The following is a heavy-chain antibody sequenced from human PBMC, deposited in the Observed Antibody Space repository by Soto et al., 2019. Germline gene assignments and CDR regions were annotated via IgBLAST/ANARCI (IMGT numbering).Heavy chain of an antibody. J-gene: IGHJ6*02. CDR3: ARVPLGYDILTGYYSYYYGMDV. D-gene: IGHD3-9*01. Sequence: ASVKVSCKASGYTFAGYYMHWVRQAPGQGLEWMGWINPNSGGTNYAQKFQGRVTMTRDTSISTAYMEPSRLRSDDTAVYYCARVPLGYDILTGYYSYYYGMDVWGQGTTVTVSS. V-gene: IGHV1-2*02. CDR2: INPNSGGT. CDR1: GYTFAGYY.